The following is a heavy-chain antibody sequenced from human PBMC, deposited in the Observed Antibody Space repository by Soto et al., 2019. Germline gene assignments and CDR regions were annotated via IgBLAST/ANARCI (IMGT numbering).Heavy chain of an antibody. V-gene: IGHV3-21*01. J-gene: IGHJ6*03. D-gene: IGHD3-10*01. CDR1: GFTFSSYS. CDR2: ISSSSSYI. CDR3: ARGSGAVYGSGAVV. Sequence: GGSLRLSCAASGFTFSSYSMNWVRQAPGKGLEWVSSISSSSSYIYYADSVKGRFTISRDNAKNSLYLQMNSLRAEDTAVYYCARGSGAVYGSGAVVWGKGTTVTVSS.